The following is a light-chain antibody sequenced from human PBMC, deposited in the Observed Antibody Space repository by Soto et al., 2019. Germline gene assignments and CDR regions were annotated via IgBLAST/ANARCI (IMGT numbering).Light chain of an antibody. CDR2: EVT. J-gene: IGLJ1*01. Sequence: QSALTQPASMSGSPGQSITISCTGSSSEIGGDDSVSWYQQSPDKVPRLIIYEVTNRPSGISNRFPGSMSATTASLTFSGLQAEHEAVYYCSSYSSSGGHNDVFATGTKVPVL. V-gene: IGLV2-14*01. CDR3: SSYSSSGGHNDV. CDR1: SSEIGGDDS.